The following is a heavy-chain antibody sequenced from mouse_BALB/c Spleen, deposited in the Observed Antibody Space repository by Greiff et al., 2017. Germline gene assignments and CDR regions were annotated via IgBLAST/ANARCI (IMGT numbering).Heavy chain of an antibody. Sequence: EVKLVESGGGLVQPGGSLKLSCAASGFTFSSYTMSWVRQTPEKRLEWVAYISNGGGSTYYPDTVKGRFTISRDNAKNTLYLQMSSLKSEDTAMYYCARHGLRYPTYWYFDVWGAGTTVTVSS. V-gene: IGHV5-12-2*01. J-gene: IGHJ1*01. CDR1: GFTFSSYT. D-gene: IGHD1-1*01. CDR3: ARHGLRYPTYWYFDV. CDR2: ISNGGGST.